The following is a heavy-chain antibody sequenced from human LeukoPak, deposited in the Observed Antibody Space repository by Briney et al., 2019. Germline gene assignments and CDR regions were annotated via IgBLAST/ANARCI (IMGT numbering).Heavy chain of an antibody. CDR2: ISYSGTT. J-gene: IGHJ4*02. V-gene: IGHV4-59*08. CDR1: GGSISNSY. Sequence: SEALSLTCTVSGGSISNSYWTWLRQPPGKGLEWIGYISYSGTTSYNPSLKSRVPISVDTTNNQFTLKVNSVTAADTAVYFCARRFVNSDGYYYDDYWGQRTLVTVST. CDR3: ARRFVNSDGYYYDDY. D-gene: IGHD2-2*03.